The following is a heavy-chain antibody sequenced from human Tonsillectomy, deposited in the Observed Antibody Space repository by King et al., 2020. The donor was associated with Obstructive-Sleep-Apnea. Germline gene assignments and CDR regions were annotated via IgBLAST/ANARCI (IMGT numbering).Heavy chain of an antibody. CDR1: GASFSSYY. Sequence: QLQESGPGLVKPSETLSLTCTVSGASFSSYYWSWIRQPPGKGLEWIGNFHDSGSTNYSPSLKRRVTISVDTSNNQFSLKLSSVTAADTAVYYCARDSFYCSGGSCYSADFDYWGQGTLVTVSS. J-gene: IGHJ4*02. CDR3: ARDSFYCSGGSCYSADFDY. D-gene: IGHD2-15*01. CDR2: FHDSGST. V-gene: IGHV4-59*01.